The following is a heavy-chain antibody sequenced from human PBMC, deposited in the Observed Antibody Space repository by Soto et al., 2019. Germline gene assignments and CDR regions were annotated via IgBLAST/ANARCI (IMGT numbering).Heavy chain of an antibody. CDR1: GGTFSSYA. CDR2: IIPIFGTA. CDR3: AREGEDSIGSRVDY. D-gene: IGHD3-22*01. J-gene: IGHJ4*02. V-gene: IGHV1-69*01. Sequence: QVQLVQSGAEVKKPGSSVKVSCKASGGTFSSYAISWVRQAPGQGLEWMGGIIPIFGTANYAQKFQGRVTITADESTSTVYMELSSLRSEETAGYYCAREGEDSIGSRVDYWGQGTLVTVSS.